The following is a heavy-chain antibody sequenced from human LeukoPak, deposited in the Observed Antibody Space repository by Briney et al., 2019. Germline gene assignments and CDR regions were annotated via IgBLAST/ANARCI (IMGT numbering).Heavy chain of an antibody. CDR1: GYTFTSYD. V-gene: IGHV1-8*01. CDR2: MNPNNGNT. Sequence: SVKVSCKASGYTFTSYDINWVRQATGQGLEWMGWMNPNNGNTHYAQKFQGRVTLTRNTSISTANMELSSLRSEDTAVYYCTRGGPVAGTHKYFLHWGQGTLVTVSS. D-gene: IGHD6-19*01. J-gene: IGHJ1*01. CDR3: TRGGPVAGTHKYFLH.